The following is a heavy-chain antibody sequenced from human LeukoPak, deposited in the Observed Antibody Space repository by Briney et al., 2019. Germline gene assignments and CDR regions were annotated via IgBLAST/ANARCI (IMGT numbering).Heavy chain of an antibody. CDR1: GGSFSGYY. Sequence: SETLSLTCAVYGGSFSGYYWSWIRQPPGKGLEWIGEINHSGSTNYNPSLKSRVTISVDTSKNQFSLKLSSVTAADTAVYYCARTSSGWYGGGFDYWGQGTLVTVSS. J-gene: IGHJ4*02. CDR3: ARTSSGWYGGGFDY. V-gene: IGHV4-34*01. CDR2: INHSGST. D-gene: IGHD6-19*01.